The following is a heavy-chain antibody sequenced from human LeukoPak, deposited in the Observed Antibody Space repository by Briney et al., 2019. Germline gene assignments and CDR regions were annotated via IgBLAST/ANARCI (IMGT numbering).Heavy chain of an antibody. CDR1: GFTFSSYS. CDR3: AMGAHNSAGTHEN. Sequence: PGVSLRLSCAASGFTFSSYSMNWVRQAPGKGLEWVPYISTSSNYIYYADSVKGRFTISRDNAKNSLYLQMNSLRAEDTAVYYCAMGAHNSAGTHENWGQGTLVTVSS. D-gene: IGHD2/OR15-2a*01. V-gene: IGHV3-21*01. J-gene: IGHJ4*02. CDR2: ISTSSNYI.